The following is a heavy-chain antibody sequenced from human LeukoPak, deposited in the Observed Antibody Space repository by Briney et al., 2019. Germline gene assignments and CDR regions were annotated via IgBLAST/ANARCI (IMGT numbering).Heavy chain of an antibody. CDR1: GFTFSDYY. D-gene: IGHD6-13*01. V-gene: IGHV3-11*06. J-gene: IGHJ4*02. CDR2: ISSSSSYT. CDR3: ASAAAGKDY. Sequence: SGGSLRLSCAASGFTFSDYYMSWVRQAPGKGVEWVSYISSSSSYTNYADSVKGRFTISRDNAKNSLYLQMNSLRAEDTAVYYCASAAAGKDYWGQGTLVTVSS.